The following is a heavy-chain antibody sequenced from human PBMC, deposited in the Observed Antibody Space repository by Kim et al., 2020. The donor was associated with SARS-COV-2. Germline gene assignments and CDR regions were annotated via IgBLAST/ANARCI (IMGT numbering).Heavy chain of an antibody. V-gene: IGHV1-46*01. CDR1: GYTFTSYY. J-gene: IGHJ3*02. CDR2: INPSGGST. CDR3: ARDGGQQLGGGNAFDI. D-gene: IGHD6-13*01. Sequence: ASVKVSCKASGYTFTSYYMHWVRQAPGQGLEWMGIINPSGGSTSYAQKFQGRVTMTRDTSTSTVYMELSSLRSEDTAVYYCARDGGQQLGGGNAFDIWGQGTMVTVSS.